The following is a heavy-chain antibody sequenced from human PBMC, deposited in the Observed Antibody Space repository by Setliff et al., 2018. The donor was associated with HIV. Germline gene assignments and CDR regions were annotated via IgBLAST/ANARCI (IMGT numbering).Heavy chain of an antibody. J-gene: IGHJ4*02. CDR2: IWFDGRSK. CDR3: AKDDGSYWGNYFDS. D-gene: IGHD1-26*01. Sequence: GGSLRLSCAASGFTFRNFGMHWVRQAPGKGLEWVAVIWFDGRSKYYADSVKGRFTISRDNSKNTLYLQMNSLRVEDTALYYCAKDDGSYWGNYFDSWGQGTLGTVSS. CDR1: GFTFRNFG. V-gene: IGHV3-33*03.